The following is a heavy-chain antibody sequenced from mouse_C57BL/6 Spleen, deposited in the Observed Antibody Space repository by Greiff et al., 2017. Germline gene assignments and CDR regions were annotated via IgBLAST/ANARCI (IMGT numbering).Heavy chain of an antibody. CDR3: ARSGDYFIAY. CDR2: IDPSDSYT. CDR1: GYTFTSYW. D-gene: IGHD1-1*01. J-gene: IGHJ3*01. V-gene: IGHV1-50*01. Sequence: QVHVKQPGAELVKPGASVKLSCKASGYTFTSYWMQWVKQRPGQGLEWIGEIDPSDSYTNYNQKFTGKATLTVDTSSSTAYMQLSSLTSEDSAVYYCARSGDYFIAYWGQGTLVTVSA.